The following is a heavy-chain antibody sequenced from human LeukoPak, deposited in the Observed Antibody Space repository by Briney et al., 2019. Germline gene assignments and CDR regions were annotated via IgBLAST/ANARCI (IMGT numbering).Heavy chain of an antibody. D-gene: IGHD3-22*01. Sequence: SETLSLTCAVSGGSISSGGYSWSWIRQPPGKGLEWIGYIYHSGSTYYNPSLKSRVTISVDRSKNQFSLKLSSVTAADTAAYYCASTNYYDSSVDYWGQGTLVTVSS. CDR3: ASTNYYDSSVDY. CDR2: IYHSGST. CDR1: GGSISSGGYS. J-gene: IGHJ4*02. V-gene: IGHV4-30-2*01.